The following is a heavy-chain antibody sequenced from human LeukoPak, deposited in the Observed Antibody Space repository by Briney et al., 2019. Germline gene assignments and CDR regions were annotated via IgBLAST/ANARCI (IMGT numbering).Heavy chain of an antibody. D-gene: IGHD2-2*01. J-gene: IGHJ6*02. Sequence: GGSLRLSCAASGFTVSSNYMSWVRQAPGKGLEWVSVIYSGGSTYYADSVKGRFTISRDNSKNTLYLQMNSLRAEDTAVYYCARDRWHIVVVPAAAQPPYYYYGTDVWGQGTTVTVSS. V-gene: IGHV3-53*01. CDR3: ARDRWHIVVVPAAAQPPYYYYGTDV. CDR2: IYSGGST. CDR1: GFTVSSNY.